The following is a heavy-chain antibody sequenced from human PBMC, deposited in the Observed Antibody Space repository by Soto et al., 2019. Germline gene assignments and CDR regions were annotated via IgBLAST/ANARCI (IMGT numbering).Heavy chain of an antibody. CDR1: SGSITSSNW. CDR2: IFHNGNT. V-gene: IGHV4-4*02. Sequence: QVQRQESGPGLVKPSGTLSLTCAVSSGSITSSNWWSWVRQPPGKGLEWIGEIFHNGNTYYNPSLKSRVTISVDTSKNQFSVNLRSVTAADTAVYYCARRTWGMDVWGQGTTVTVSS. J-gene: IGHJ6*02. CDR3: ARRTWGMDV. D-gene: IGHD2-8*01.